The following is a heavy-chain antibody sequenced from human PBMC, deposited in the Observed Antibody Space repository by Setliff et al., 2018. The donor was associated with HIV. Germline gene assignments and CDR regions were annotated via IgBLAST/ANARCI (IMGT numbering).Heavy chain of an antibody. V-gene: IGHV7-4-1*02. D-gene: IGHD3-16*01. CDR3: ARGLGVRHGPHCYMDV. CDR2: INTNTGNP. CDR1: GYVFSSYA. Sequence: PGASVKVSCKASGYVFSSYAVNWVRQAPGQGLEWMGWINTNTGNPTYAQGFTGRFVFSLDTSVSTAYLQISSLKAEDTAVYYCARGLGVRHGPHCYMDVWGKGTTVTVSS. J-gene: IGHJ6*03.